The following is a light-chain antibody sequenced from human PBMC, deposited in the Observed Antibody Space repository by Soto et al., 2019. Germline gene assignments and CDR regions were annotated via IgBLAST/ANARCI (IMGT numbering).Light chain of an antibody. Sequence: QSVLTQPASVSGSPGQSITISCTGTSSDIGAYSYVSWYQPHPGNAPKLMIYEVNNRPSGISDRFSGSKSGNTASLTISGLQAEDEADYYCISYTSTSTLVFGTGTKGTVL. CDR1: SSDIGAYSY. V-gene: IGLV2-14*01. CDR2: EVN. J-gene: IGLJ1*01. CDR3: ISYTSTSTLV.